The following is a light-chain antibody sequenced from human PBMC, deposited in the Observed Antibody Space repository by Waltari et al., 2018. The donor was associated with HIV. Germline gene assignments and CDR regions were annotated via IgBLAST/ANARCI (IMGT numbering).Light chain of an antibody. J-gene: IGKJ3*01. CDR3: EQIYTFPLFS. V-gene: IGKV1-39*01. CDR1: QTIGDY. Sequence: DIQQTQSPSPLSASVGDRVTITCRASQTIGDYVNWYQQKPGKPPKLLSYSATSLQPGVPSRFSGSGSGTDFALTISSLQPEDFAIYYCEQIYTFPLFSFGPGTKVDIK. CDR2: SAT.